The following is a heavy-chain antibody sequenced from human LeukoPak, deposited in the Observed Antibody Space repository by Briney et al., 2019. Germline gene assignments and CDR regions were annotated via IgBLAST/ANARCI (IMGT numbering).Heavy chain of an antibody. CDR3: ARDLWFGEFDY. J-gene: IGHJ4*02. Sequence: PGGSLRLSCTASGFTFSDYPMNWVRQAPGKGLEWVSYISSSAIYYADSVKGRFTISRDNAKNSLYLQMNSLRAEDTAVYYCARDLWFGEFDYWGQGTLVTVSS. CDR2: ISSSAI. CDR1: GFTFSDYP. D-gene: IGHD3-10*01. V-gene: IGHV3-11*01.